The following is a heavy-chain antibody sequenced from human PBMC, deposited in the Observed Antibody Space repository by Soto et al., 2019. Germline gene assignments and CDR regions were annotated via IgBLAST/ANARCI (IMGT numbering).Heavy chain of an antibody. D-gene: IGHD2-2*01. V-gene: IGHV4-39*01. J-gene: IGHJ6*01. CDR3: ARLGGYCSSANCFGYYAMDV. Sequence: SETLSLTCTVSGGSISSSSYYRGWVCQPPGKGLEWIGSIYYSGSTYYNPSLKSRVTISVDTSKNQFSLKVTSVTVADTAVYFCARLGGYCSSANCFGYYAMDVWGQGTTVT. CDR1: GGSISSSSYY. CDR2: IYYSGST.